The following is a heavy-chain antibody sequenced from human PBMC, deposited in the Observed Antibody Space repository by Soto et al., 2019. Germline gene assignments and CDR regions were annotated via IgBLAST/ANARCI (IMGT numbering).Heavy chain of an antibody. CDR1: GGSFRGYC. CDR3: ARGGSTSCSSFCNWFDP. J-gene: IGHJ5*02. V-gene: IGHV4-34*01. Sequence: PSETLSLTCAVYGGSFRGYCWSWIRQPPGKGLEWIGEINHSGSTNYNPSLKSRVTISVDTSKNQFSLKLSSVTAADTAVYYCARGGSTSCSSFCNWFDPWGQGTLVTVSS. D-gene: IGHD2-2*01. CDR2: INHSGST.